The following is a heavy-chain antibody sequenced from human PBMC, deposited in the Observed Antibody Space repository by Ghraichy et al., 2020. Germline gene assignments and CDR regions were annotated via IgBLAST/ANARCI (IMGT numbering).Heavy chain of an antibody. CDR3: AKDRSPNYDFWSGYNYFDY. CDR2: ISWNSGSI. Sequence: GGSLRLSCAASGFTFDDYAMHWVRQAPGKGLEWVSGISWNSGSIGYADSVKGRFTISRDNAKNSLYLQMNSLRAEDTALYYCAKDRSPNYDFWSGYNYFDYWGQGTLVTVSS. V-gene: IGHV3-9*01. CDR1: GFTFDDYA. J-gene: IGHJ4*02. D-gene: IGHD3-3*01.